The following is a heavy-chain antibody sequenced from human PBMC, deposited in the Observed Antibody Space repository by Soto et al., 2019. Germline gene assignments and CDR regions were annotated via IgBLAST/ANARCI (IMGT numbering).Heavy chain of an antibody. J-gene: IGHJ4*02. D-gene: IGHD1-26*01. Sequence: GGSLRLSCAASGLTFRSYWMDWVRQTPGKGPVWVARIKNDGSWTGYADSVKGRFTISTDNAKKALSLQMNSLTIEDTAVYYCVSLSANGGYWGQGTLVTVSS. V-gene: IGHV3-74*01. CDR2: IKNDGSWT. CDR3: VSLSANGGY. CDR1: GLTFRSYW.